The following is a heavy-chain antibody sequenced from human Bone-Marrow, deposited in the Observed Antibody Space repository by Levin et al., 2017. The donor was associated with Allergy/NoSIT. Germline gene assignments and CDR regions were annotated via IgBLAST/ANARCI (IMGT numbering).Heavy chain of an antibody. J-gene: IGHJ3*01. Sequence: PSETLSLTCTVSGGSISSGPYYWSWIRQPPGKGLEWIGFIFDSGTTCYNPSLKSRVTISVHTSKNQFSLKLTSVTAADTAVYYCARGVRYYYDSSGYYRTLDAFDVWGQGTKVTVSS. D-gene: IGHD3-22*01. CDR1: GGSISSGPYY. CDR3: ARGVRYYYDSSGYYRTLDAFDV. CDR2: IFDSGTT. V-gene: IGHV4-30-4*01.